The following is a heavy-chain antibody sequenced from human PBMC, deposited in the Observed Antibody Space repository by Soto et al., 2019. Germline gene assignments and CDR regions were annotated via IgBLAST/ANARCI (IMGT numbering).Heavy chain of an antibody. CDR3: AKGNSSGWYYHWFDP. D-gene: IGHD6-19*01. J-gene: IGHJ5*02. CDR2: ISGSGGST. Sequence: GGSLRLSCAASGFTFSSYAMSWVRQAPGKGLEWVSAISGSGGSTYYADSVKGRFTISRDNSKNTLYLQMNSLRAEDTAVYYCAKGNSSGWYYHWFDPWGQGTLVTVSS. CDR1: GFTFSSYA. V-gene: IGHV3-23*01.